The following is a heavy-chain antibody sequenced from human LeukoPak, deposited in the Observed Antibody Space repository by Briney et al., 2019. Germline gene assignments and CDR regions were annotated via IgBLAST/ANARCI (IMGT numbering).Heavy chain of an antibody. J-gene: IGHJ4*02. Sequence: GGSLRLSCAASGFIFSNAWMSWVRQAPGKGLEWIGRIKSKTDGGTTDYAAPVKGRFTISRDDSKNTLYLQMNSLKTEDTAVSYCTTEDPGRIVATIQDRYWGQGTLVTVSS. CDR1: GFIFSNAW. V-gene: IGHV3-15*01. D-gene: IGHD5-12*01. CDR2: IKSKTDGGTT. CDR3: TTEDPGRIVATIQDRY.